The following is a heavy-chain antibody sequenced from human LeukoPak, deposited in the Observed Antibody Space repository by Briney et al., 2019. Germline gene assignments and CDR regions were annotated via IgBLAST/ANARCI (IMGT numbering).Heavy chain of an antibody. CDR2: VYYTGST. D-gene: IGHD3-9*01. CDR1: GGSISSYY. V-gene: IGHV4-59*12. J-gene: IGHJ4*02. CDR3: AREHYDILTGYPTDFDY. Sequence: SETLSLTCTVSGGSISSYYWSWVRQPPGKGLEWIGFVYYTGSTNYSPSLKSRVTISVDTSKNQFSLKLSSVTAADTAVYYCAREHYDILTGYPTDFDYWGQGTLVTVSS.